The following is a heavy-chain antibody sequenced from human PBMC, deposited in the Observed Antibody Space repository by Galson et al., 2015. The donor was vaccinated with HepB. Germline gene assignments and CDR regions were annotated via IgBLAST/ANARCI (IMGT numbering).Heavy chain of an antibody. CDR1: GFTFSDYG. CDR3: ARDKGGRGWYHSYYSMDI. Sequence: SLRLSCAASGFTFSDYGIHWVRQAPGKGLEWVAVIWYDGSNKYYSDSVKGRFTISRDRFKNTVDLQMNSLRAEDTAVYYCARDKGGRGWYHSYYSMDIWGQGTTVTVSS. J-gene: IGHJ6*02. CDR2: IWYDGSNK. D-gene: IGHD6-19*01. V-gene: IGHV3-33*01.